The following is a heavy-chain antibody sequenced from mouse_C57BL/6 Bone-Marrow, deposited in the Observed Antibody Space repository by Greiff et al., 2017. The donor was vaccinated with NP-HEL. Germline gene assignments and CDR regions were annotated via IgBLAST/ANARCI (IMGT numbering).Heavy chain of an antibody. CDR2: ISYGGSN. CDR3: AREGAYYYGSFYFDY. CDR1: GYSITSGYY. J-gene: IGHJ2*01. V-gene: IGHV3-6*01. D-gene: IGHD1-1*01. Sequence: EVKLQESGPGLVKPSQSLSLTCSVTGYSITSGYYWNWIRQFPGNKLEWMGYISYGGSNNYNPSLKNRISITRDTSKNQFFLKLNSETTEDTATYYGAREGAYYYGSFYFDYWGQGTTLTVSS.